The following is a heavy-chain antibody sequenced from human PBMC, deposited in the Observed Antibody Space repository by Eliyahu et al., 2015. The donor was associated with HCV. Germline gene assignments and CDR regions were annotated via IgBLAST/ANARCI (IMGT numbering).Heavy chain of an antibody. Sequence: EVQLVESGGGLVQPGGSLKLSCAASGFTFXGSAMHWVRQASGKGLEWVGRIRSKANSYATAYAASVKGRFTISRDDSKNTAYLQMNSLKTEDTAVYYCTRPAPLGIGADYWGQGTLVTVSS. CDR3: TRPAPLGIGADY. CDR2: IRSKANSYAT. V-gene: IGHV3-73*01. D-gene: IGHD7-27*01. CDR1: GFTFXGSA. J-gene: IGHJ4*02.